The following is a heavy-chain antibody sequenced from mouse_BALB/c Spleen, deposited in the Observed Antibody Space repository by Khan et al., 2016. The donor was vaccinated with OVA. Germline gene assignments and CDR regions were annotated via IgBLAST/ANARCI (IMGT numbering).Heavy chain of an antibody. CDR2: IWSGGST. Sequence: QVQLKQSGPGLVQPSQSLSITCTVSGFSLTTYGVHWVRQSPRKGLEWLGVIWSGGSTDYNAPFISRLSISKDSSKSQVFFKMNSLQVNDTAIYYCARNYDYDEGLAYWGQGNLVTVSA. CDR3: ARNYDYDEGLAY. J-gene: IGHJ3*01. V-gene: IGHV2-2*02. CDR1: GFSLTTYG. D-gene: IGHD2-4*01.